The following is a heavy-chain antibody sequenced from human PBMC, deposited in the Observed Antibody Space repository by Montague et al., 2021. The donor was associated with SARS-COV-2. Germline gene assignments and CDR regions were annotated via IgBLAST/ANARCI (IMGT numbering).Heavy chain of an antibody. D-gene: IGHD1-7*01. Sequence: SETLSLTCTVSSDSVSSGKYFWTWIRQPPGKGLEWIGYIFYTGSAYYNPSLKSRVTISVDTSNNQFSLKLKSMSAADTAVYYCARVWKYLGVYWGQGILVTVSS. J-gene: IGHJ4*02. CDR2: IFYTGSA. V-gene: IGHV4-61*01. CDR1: SDSVSSGKYF. CDR3: ARVWKYLGVY.